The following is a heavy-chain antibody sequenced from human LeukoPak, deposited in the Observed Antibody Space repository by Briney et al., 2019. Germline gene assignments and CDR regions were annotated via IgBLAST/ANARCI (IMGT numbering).Heavy chain of an antibody. D-gene: IGHD2/OR15-2a*01. CDR2: IYYSGST. CDR3: ARALWRREAFDI. V-gene: IGHV4-39*01. Sequence: SETLSLTCTVSGGSISSSSYYWGWIRQPPGKGLEWIGSIYYSGSTYYNPSLKSRVTISVDTSKNQFSLKLSSVTAADTAVYYCARALWRREAFDIWGQGTMVTVSS. J-gene: IGHJ3*02. CDR1: GGSISSSSYY.